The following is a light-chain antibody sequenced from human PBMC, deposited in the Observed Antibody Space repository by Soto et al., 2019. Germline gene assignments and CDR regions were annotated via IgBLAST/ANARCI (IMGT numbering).Light chain of an antibody. J-gene: IGLJ3*02. CDR1: SSDVGGYNY. V-gene: IGLV2-11*01. CDR2: DVS. CDR3: CSYAGSYVWV. Sequence: QSVLTQPRSVSGSPGQSVTISCTGTSSDVGGYNYVSWYQQHPGKAPKLMIYDVSKRPSGVPDRFSGSKSGNTASLTISGLQAADEADYYCCSYAGSYVWVFGGGTKVTVL.